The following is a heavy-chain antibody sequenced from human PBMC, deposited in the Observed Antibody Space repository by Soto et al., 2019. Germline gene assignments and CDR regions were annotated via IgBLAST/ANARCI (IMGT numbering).Heavy chain of an antibody. CDR3: ARDPSIAARGYYYYGMDV. D-gene: IGHD6-6*01. V-gene: IGHV3-33*01. Sequence: GGSLRLSCAASGFTFSSYGMHWVRQAPGKGLEWVAVIWYDGSNKYYADSVKGRFTISRDNSKNTLYLQMNSLRAEDTAVYYCARDPSIAARGYYYYGMDVWGQGTTVTVSS. CDR2: IWYDGSNK. J-gene: IGHJ6*02. CDR1: GFTFSSYG.